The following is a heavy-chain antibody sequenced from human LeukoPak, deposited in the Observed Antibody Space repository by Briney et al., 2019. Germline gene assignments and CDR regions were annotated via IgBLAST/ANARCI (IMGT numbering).Heavy chain of an antibody. CDR2: MNPNSGDT. J-gene: IGHJ6*02. Sequence: ASVKVSCKASGYSFTSYDINWVRQATGQGLEWLGWMNPNSGDTLYAQKFQGRFTMTRNTSISTAYMELSSLRSDDTAVFYCSRSRWLRSGAMDVWGQGTTVIVSS. CDR3: SRSRWLRSGAMDV. D-gene: IGHD5-12*01. CDR1: GYSFTSYD. V-gene: IGHV1-8*01.